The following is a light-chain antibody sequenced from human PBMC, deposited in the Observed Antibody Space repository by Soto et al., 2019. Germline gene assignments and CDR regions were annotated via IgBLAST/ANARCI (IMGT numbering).Light chain of an antibody. J-gene: IGLJ3*02. CDR3: AAWDDSWNAWV. Sequence: QAVVTQPPSASGTPGQRVTISCSGGTSNIGSNSVHWYQQLPGTAPKLLIYRHDQRPSGVPDRFSGSRSGTSASLAISGLRSEDEADYYCAAWDDSWNAWVFGGGTKLTVL. CDR2: RHD. V-gene: IGLV1-47*01. CDR1: TSNIGSNS.